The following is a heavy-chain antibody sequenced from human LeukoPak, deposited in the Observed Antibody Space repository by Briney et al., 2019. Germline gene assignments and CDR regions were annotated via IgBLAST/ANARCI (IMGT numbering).Heavy chain of an antibody. Sequence: SETLSLTCTVSGGSISSYYWSWIRQPPGKGLEWMGYIYYSGSTNYNPSLKSRITISVDTSKNEFSLKLSSVTAADPAVYYCARLYSSSLGRVFDYWGQGTLVTVSS. J-gene: IGHJ4*02. D-gene: IGHD6-13*01. CDR3: ARLYSSSLGRVFDY. V-gene: IGHV4-59*01. CDR2: IYYSGST. CDR1: GGSISSYY.